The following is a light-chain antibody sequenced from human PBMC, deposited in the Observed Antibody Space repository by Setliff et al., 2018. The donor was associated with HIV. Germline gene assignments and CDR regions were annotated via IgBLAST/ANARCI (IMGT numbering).Light chain of an antibody. CDR1: SSDIGSYDL. Sequence: QSALTQPASVSGSPGQSITISCTGTSSDIGSYDLVSWFQQHPGKAPKAIIYEVTKRPSGVSNRFSGSKSGNTASLTISGLQAEDEADYFCCSHAGSGTDIFATGTRSPS. CDR2: EVT. V-gene: IGLV2-23*02. J-gene: IGLJ1*01. CDR3: CSHAGSGTDI.